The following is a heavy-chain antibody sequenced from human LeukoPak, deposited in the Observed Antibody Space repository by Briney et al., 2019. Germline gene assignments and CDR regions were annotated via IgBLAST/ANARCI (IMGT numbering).Heavy chain of an antibody. V-gene: IGHV1-69*04. J-gene: IGHJ4*02. CDR1: GGTLSSYA. CDR2: IIPILGIA. CDR3: ARDSIDRWLQFRETPFDY. Sequence: ASVKVSCKASGGTLSSYAISWVRQAPRQGLEWMGRIIPILGIANYAQKFQGRVTITADKSTSTAYMELSSLRSEDTAVYYCARDSIDRWLQFRETPFDYWGQGTLVTVSS. D-gene: IGHD5-24*01.